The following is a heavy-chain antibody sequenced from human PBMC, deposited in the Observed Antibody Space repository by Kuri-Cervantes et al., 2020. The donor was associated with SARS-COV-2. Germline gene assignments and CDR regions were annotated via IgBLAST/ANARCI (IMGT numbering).Heavy chain of an antibody. D-gene: IGHD1-26*01. Sequence: KVSCKGSGYSFTSYWIGWVRQMPGKGLEWMGIIYPGDSDTRYSPSFQGQVTISADKSISTAYLQWSSLKASDTAMYYCARQFAMGAAREGLFQHWGQGTLVTVSS. CDR2: IYPGDSDT. J-gene: IGHJ1*01. V-gene: IGHV5-51*01. CDR1: GYSFTSYW. CDR3: ARQFAMGAAREGLFQH.